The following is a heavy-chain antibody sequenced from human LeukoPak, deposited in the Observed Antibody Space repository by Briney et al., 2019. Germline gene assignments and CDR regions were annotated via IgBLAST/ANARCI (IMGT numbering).Heavy chain of an antibody. D-gene: IGHD2-15*01. Sequence: SQTLSLTCAISGDSVSSNSAAWNWIRQSPSRGLEWLGRTYYRSKWYNDYAVSVKSRITVNPDTSKNQFSLQLNSVTPEDTAVYLCAREPEDCSGGRCSRQYYFDYWGQGTLVTVSS. CDR3: AREPEDCSGGRCSRQYYFDY. CDR2: TYYRSKWYN. V-gene: IGHV6-1*01. J-gene: IGHJ4*02. CDR1: GDSVSSNSAA.